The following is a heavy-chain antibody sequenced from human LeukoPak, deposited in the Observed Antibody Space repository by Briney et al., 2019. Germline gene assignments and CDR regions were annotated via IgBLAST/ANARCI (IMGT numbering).Heavy chain of an antibody. Sequence: PSETLSLTCAVYGGSFSGYYWSWIRQPPGKGLEWIGEINHSGSTNYNPSLKSRVTISADTSKNQFSLKLSSVTAADTAVYYCAARYYYASSGYYYGDWGQGTLVTVSS. D-gene: IGHD3-22*01. CDR3: AARYYYASSGYYYGD. CDR2: INHSGST. V-gene: IGHV4-34*01. J-gene: IGHJ4*02. CDR1: GGSFSGYY.